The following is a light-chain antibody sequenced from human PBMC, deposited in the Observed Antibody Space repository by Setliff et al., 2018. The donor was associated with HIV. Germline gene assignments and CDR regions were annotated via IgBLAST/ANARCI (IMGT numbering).Light chain of an antibody. Sequence: SVLTQPASVSGSPGQSITISCTGTSSDVGGYSYVSWYQQHPGKAPKLIISEVRNRPSGVSNRFSGSKSGNTASLTISGLQAEDEADYYCSSYAITNTLPFGTGTKVTVL. CDR3: SSYAITNTLP. V-gene: IGLV2-14*01. CDR1: SSDVGGYSY. J-gene: IGLJ1*01. CDR2: EVR.